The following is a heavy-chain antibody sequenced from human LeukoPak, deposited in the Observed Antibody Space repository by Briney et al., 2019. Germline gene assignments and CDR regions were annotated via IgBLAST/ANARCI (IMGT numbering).Heavy chain of an antibody. V-gene: IGHV1-8*01. Sequence: ASVKVSCKASGYTFTSYDINWVRQATGQGLEWMGWMNPNRGNTGYAQKFQGRVTMTRSTSISTAYMELSSLRSEDTAVYYCARVVTMVRGVPLGYWGQGTLVTVSS. CDR2: MNPNRGNT. D-gene: IGHD3-10*01. J-gene: IGHJ4*02. CDR3: ARVVTMVRGVPLGY. CDR1: GYTFTSYD.